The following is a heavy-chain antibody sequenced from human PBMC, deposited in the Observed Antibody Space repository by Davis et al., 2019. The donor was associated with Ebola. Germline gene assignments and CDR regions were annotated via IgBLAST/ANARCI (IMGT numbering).Heavy chain of an antibody. CDR2: ISAYNGNT. V-gene: IGHV1-18*01. CDR1: GYTFTSYG. D-gene: IGHD3-16*01. CDR3: ARKAAYFYSFDY. Sequence: AASVKVSCKASGYTFTSYGISWVRQAPGQGLEWMGWISAYNGNTNYAQKLQGRVTMTTDTSTSTAYMELRSLRSEDTAVYYCARKAAYFYSFDYWGQGTLVTVSS. J-gene: IGHJ4*02.